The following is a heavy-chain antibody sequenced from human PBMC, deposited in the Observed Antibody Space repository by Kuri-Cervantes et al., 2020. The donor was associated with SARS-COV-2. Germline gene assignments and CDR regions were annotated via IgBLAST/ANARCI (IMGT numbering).Heavy chain of an antibody. J-gene: IGHJ6*03. CDR1: GYTFTGYY. CDR2: ISAYNGNT. Sequence: ASVKVFCKASGYTFTGYYMHWVRQAPGQGLEWMGWISAYNGNTNYAQKLQGRVTMTTDTSTSTAYMELRSLRSDDTAVYYCASMGDYYYYMDVWGKGTTVTVSS. V-gene: IGHV1-18*04. CDR3: ASMGDYYYYMDV. D-gene: IGHD3-10*01.